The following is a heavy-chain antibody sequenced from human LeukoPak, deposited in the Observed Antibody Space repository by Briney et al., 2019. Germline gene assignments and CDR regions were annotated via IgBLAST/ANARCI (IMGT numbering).Heavy chain of an antibody. CDR3: AKSVLDSSGGSCYDY. V-gene: IGHV3-23*01. J-gene: IGHJ4*02. D-gene: IGHD2-15*01. CDR1: GFTFSSYA. Sequence: GGSLRLSCAASGFTFSSYAMSWVRQAPGKGLEWVSAISGSGGSTYYADSVKGRFTIYRDNSKNTPYLQMNSLRAEDTAVYYFAKSVLDSSGGSCYDYWGQGTLVTVSP. CDR2: ISGSGGST.